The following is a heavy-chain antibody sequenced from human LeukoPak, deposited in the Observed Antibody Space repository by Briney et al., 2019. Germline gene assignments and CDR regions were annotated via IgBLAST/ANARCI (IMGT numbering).Heavy chain of an antibody. CDR3: ARDFGVVTGDAFDI. Sequence: SETLSLTCAVYGGSFSGYYWSWIRQPPGKGLAWIGEINHSGSTNYNPSLKSRVTIAVDTSKNQFSLKLSSVTAADTAVYYCARDFGVVTGDAFDIWGQGTMVTVSS. J-gene: IGHJ3*02. CDR2: INHSGST. D-gene: IGHD3-3*01. V-gene: IGHV4-34*01. CDR1: GGSFSGYY.